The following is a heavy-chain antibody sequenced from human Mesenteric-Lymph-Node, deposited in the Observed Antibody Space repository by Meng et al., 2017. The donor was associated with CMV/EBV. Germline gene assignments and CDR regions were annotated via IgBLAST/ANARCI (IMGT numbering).Heavy chain of an antibody. D-gene: IGHD4-23*01. J-gene: IGHJ1*01. Sequence: VSGGSITSNNWWSWVRQPPGMGLEWIGEVYHSGNTNYNPSLKSRVTISVDKSKNQFSLKLSSVTAADTAVYYCATLYGGNFQYFRHWGQGTLVTVSS. CDR3: ATLYGGNFQYFRH. CDR2: VYHSGNT. CDR1: GGSITSNNW. V-gene: IGHV4-4*02.